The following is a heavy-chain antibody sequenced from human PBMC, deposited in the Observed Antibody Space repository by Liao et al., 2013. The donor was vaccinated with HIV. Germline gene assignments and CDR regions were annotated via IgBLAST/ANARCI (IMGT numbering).Heavy chain of an antibody. Sequence: QVQLHESGPGLVRPSQTLSLTCTVSGGSISSGSYYWSWIRQPAGKGLEWIGRIYTSGSTNYNPSLKSRVTMSVDTSKNQFSLKLSSVTAADTAVYYCASRDILTGYYKGEAFDIWGQGTMVTVSS. D-gene: IGHD3-9*01. V-gene: IGHV4-61*02. CDR2: IYTSGST. J-gene: IGHJ3*02. CDR1: GGSISSGSYY. CDR3: ASRDILTGYYKGEAFDI.